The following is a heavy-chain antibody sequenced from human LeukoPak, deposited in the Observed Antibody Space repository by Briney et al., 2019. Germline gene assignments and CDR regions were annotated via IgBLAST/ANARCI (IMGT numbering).Heavy chain of an antibody. CDR3: AKEYTPAAPMGELDS. CDR2: IPHVEGTR. J-gene: IGHJ4*02. CDR1: ALNLNVYT. V-gene: IGHV3-30-3*02. D-gene: IGHD2-2*02. Sequence: PGRSLRLSCSVSALNLNVYTMHSVPQTPRKGLESGAVIPHVEGTRSYADSVQGRFTISIDTSKKLLYLQMNSLSVEDTAVYYCAKEYTPAAPMGELDSWGQGTLVTVSS.